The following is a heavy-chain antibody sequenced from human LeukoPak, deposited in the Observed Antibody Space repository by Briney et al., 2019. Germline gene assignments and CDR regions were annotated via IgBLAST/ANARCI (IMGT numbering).Heavy chain of an antibody. D-gene: IGHD6-19*01. V-gene: IGHV4-34*01. CDR2: INHSGST. CDR3: ARVQWLVTHYYYMDV. CDR1: GGSFSGYY. J-gene: IGHJ6*03. Sequence: SETLSLTCAVYGGSFSGYYWSWIRQPPGKGLVWIGEINHSGSTNYNPSLKSRVTISVDTSKNQFSLKLSSVTAADTAVYYCARVQWLVTHYYYMDVWGKGTTVTVSS.